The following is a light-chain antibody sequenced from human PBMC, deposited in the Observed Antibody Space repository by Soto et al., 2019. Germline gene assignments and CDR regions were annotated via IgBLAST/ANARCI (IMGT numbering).Light chain of an antibody. CDR2: ATS. CDR3: QQSYSAQYT. J-gene: IGKJ2*01. CDR1: QSISTF. Sequence: DIQMTQSPSSLSASVGDRVTITCRASQSISTFLNWYQQKPAKAPRLLIYATSNLQSGVPSRISGSGSGTEFTLTISSVQPEDFATYFCQQSYSAQYTFGQGTKLEIK. V-gene: IGKV1-39*01.